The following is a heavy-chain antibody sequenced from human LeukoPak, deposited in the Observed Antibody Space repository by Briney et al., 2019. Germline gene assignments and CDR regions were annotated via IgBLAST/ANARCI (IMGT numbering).Heavy chain of an antibody. Sequence: PGGSLRLSCAASGFTFSSYAMHWVRQAPGKGLEWVAVIWYDGSNKYYADSVKGRFTISRDNSKNTLYLQMNSLRAEDTAVYYCARDQMVYANYYYGMDVWGQGTTVTVSS. D-gene: IGHD2-8*01. CDR3: ARDQMVYANYYYGMDV. CDR2: IWYDGSNK. J-gene: IGHJ6*02. CDR1: GFTFSSYA. V-gene: IGHV3-33*08.